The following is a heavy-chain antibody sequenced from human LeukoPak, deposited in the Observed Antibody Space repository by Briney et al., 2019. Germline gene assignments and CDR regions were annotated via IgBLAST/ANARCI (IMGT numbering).Heavy chain of an antibody. CDR2: INPSGGST. CDR1: GYTFTSYY. Sequence: ASVKVSCKASGYTFTSYYMHWMRQAPGQGLEWMGIINPSGGSTSYAQKFQGRVTMTRDTSTSTVYMELSSLRSEDTAVYYCARSRWEGVAPYWGFDYWGRGTLVTVSS. CDR3: ARSRWEGVAPYWGFDY. D-gene: IGHD3-10*01. V-gene: IGHV1-46*01. J-gene: IGHJ4*02.